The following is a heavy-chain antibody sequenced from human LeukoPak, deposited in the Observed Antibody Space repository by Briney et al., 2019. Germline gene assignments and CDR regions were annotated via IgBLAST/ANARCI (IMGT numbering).Heavy chain of an antibody. J-gene: IGHJ4*02. Sequence: GGSLRLSCAASGFTFSSSAMSWVRQAPGKGLEWDSVISSSGGSTYYADSVKGRFTISRDNSKNTLYLQMNSLRAEDTAVYYCAKGSRSIAVDNLCDYWGQGTLVTVSS. CDR2: ISSSGGST. D-gene: IGHD6-6*01. CDR3: AKGSRSIAVDNLCDY. CDR1: GFTFSSSA. V-gene: IGHV3-23*01.